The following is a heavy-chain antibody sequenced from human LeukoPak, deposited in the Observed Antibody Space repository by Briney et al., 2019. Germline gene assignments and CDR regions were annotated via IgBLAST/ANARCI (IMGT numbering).Heavy chain of an antibody. V-gene: IGHV1-3*01. CDR3: ARAWRSGYSSSWYYYGMDV. Sequence: ASVKVSCKASGGTFISYAISWVRQAPGQRLEWMGWINAGNGNTKYSQKFQGRVTITRDTSASTAYMELSSLRSEDTAVYYCARAWRSGYSSSWYYYGMDVWGQGTTVTVSS. J-gene: IGHJ6*02. CDR1: GGTFISYA. CDR2: INAGNGNT. D-gene: IGHD6-13*01.